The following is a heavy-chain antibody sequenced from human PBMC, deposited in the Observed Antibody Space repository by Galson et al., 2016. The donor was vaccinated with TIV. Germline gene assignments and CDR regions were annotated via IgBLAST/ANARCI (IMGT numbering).Heavy chain of an antibody. CDR3: ARERRYCGDQCFLRYYYGMDV. CDR1: GFSVSDNY. J-gene: IGHJ6*02. D-gene: IGHD2-21*01. Sequence: SLRLSCAVSGFSVSDNYMNWVRQALGKGLEWVSIIYNDDTTYYADSVKGRFTISRDRSKNTLYLQMHNLRPADAAVYHCARERRYCGDQCFLRYYYGMDVWGQGTTVTVSS. V-gene: IGHV3-66*02. CDR2: IYNDDTT.